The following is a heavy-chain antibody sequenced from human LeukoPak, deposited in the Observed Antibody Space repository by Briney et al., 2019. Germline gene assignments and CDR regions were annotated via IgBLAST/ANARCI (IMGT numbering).Heavy chain of an antibody. Sequence: GGSLRLSCAASGFTFSSYSMNWVRQAPGKGLEWVSAISGSGGSTYYADSVKGRVTISRDNSKNTLYLQVNSLRVEDTAVYYCAKDRLGAMMYFDFWGQGTLVTVSS. V-gene: IGHV3-23*01. D-gene: IGHD1-26*01. CDR2: ISGSGGST. CDR3: AKDRLGAMMYFDF. J-gene: IGHJ4*02. CDR1: GFTFSSYS.